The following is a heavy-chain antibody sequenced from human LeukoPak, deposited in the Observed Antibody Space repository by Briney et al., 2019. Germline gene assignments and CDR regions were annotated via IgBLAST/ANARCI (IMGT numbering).Heavy chain of an antibody. CDR1: GFTFSGSA. J-gene: IGHJ6*03. Sequence: PGGSLRLSCAASGFTFSGSAMHWVRQASGKGLEWVGRIRSKANSYATAYAASAKGGFTISRDDSKNTAYLQMNSLKTEDTAVYYCTREYYYDSSGYYYYYYYMDVWGKGTTVTVSS. CDR3: TREYYYDSSGYYYYYYYMDV. D-gene: IGHD3-22*01. V-gene: IGHV3-73*01. CDR2: IRSKANSYAT.